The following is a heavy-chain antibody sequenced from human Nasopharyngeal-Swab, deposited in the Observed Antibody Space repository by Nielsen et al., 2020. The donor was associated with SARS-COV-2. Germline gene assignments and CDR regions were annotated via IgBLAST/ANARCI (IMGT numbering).Heavy chain of an antibody. CDR3: AGDNYRH. Sequence: GGSLRLSCEASGFTFSNFAMSWVRQTPGKGLEWVSTITAGGGTVCADSVKGRFTISRDNSKNTLYLQMNSLRAEDTALYYCAGDNYRHWGQGTLVTVSS. CDR2: ITAGGGT. V-gene: IGHV3-23*01. CDR1: GFTFSNFA. J-gene: IGHJ4*02. D-gene: IGHD4-11*01.